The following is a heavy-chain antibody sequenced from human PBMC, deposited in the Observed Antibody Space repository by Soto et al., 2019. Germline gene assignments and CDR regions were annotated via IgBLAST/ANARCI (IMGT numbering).Heavy chain of an antibody. Sequence: QVQLQESGPGLVKPSQTLSLTCTVSGGSISSGAYYWSWIRQHPGKGLEWIGYIYYSGSTYYNPSLKSRLTISVDTSKNQFSLKLSSVTAADTAVYYCAIYDSSGSRGFQHWGQGTLVTVSS. J-gene: IGHJ1*01. CDR2: IYYSGST. D-gene: IGHD3-22*01. CDR1: GGSISSGAYY. V-gene: IGHV4-31*03. CDR3: AIYDSSGSRGFQH.